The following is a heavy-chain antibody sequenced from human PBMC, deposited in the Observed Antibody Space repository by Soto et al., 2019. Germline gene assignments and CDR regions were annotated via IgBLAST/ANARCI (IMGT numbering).Heavy chain of an antibody. CDR2: IYHSGST. D-gene: IGHD3-10*01. Sequence: LSITCAVSGGSISSGGYSWSWIRQPPGKGLEWIGYIYHSGSTYYNPSLKSRVTISVDRSKNQFSLKLSSVTAADTAVYYCASELLWFGEYGGFDYWGQGTLV. V-gene: IGHV4-30-2*01. J-gene: IGHJ4*02. CDR1: GGSISSGGYS. CDR3: ASELLWFGEYGGFDY.